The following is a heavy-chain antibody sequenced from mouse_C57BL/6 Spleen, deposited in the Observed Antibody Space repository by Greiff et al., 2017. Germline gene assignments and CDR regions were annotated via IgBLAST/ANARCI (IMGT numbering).Heavy chain of an antibody. J-gene: IGHJ2*01. D-gene: IGHD1-1*01. Sequence: EVMLVESGGGLVKPGGSLKLSCAASGFTFGSYAMSWVRQTPEKRLEWVATISDGGSYTYYPDNVKGRFTISRDNAKNNLYLQMSHLKSEDTAMYYCAREDGSSYYFDYWGQGTTLTVSS. V-gene: IGHV5-4*01. CDR1: GFTFGSYA. CDR2: ISDGGSYT. CDR3: AREDGSSYYFDY.